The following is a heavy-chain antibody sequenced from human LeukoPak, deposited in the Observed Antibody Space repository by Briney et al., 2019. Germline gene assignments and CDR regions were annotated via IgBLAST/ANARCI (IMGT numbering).Heavy chain of an antibody. J-gene: IGHJ3*02. CDR2: AYFSGHK. CDR1: GGSVSSNAYY. D-gene: IGHD5-24*01. Sequence: KPSETLSLTCTVSGGSVSSNAYYWGWNRQTPGKGLEWIGNAYFSGHKYYNPSLKSRVTIFVDTSKNEFSLKLSSVTAADTAVYYCARLGGYNLSRNAFDIWGRGTLVTVSS. CDR3: ARLGGYNLSRNAFDI. V-gene: IGHV4-39*01.